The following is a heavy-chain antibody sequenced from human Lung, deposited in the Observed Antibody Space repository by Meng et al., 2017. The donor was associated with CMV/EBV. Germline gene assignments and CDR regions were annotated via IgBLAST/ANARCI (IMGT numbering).Heavy chain of an antibody. CDR1: GFAFNSYG. D-gene: IGHD2-15*01. V-gene: IGHV3-30*02. Sequence: GXSXRLSXEASGFAFNSYGMHWVRQAPGKGLAWVAFIQYDGSNKYYADSVKGRFTISRDNSKNTLYVQMNSLRAEDTAVYYCAKDREQWWWGYYGMDIWGQGTXVTVSS. CDR3: AKDREQWWWGYYGMDI. CDR2: IQYDGSNK. J-gene: IGHJ6*02.